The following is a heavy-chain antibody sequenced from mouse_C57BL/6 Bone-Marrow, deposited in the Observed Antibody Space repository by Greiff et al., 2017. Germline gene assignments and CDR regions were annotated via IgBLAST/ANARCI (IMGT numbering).Heavy chain of an antibody. CDR2: ISTLAYSI. CDR3: VRRGSYYAMDY. Sequence: EVQLVESGRGFVQPGGSLKLSCAASGFTFSDYGMAWVRQAPRKGPEWVAFISTLAYSIYYADTVTGRCTITRVKARTTRYVEMGSLRSEDSAMYYCVRRGSYYAMDYWGQGTSVTVCS. J-gene: IGHJ4*01. CDR1: GFTFSDYG. V-gene: IGHV5-15*01. D-gene: IGHD1-1*01.